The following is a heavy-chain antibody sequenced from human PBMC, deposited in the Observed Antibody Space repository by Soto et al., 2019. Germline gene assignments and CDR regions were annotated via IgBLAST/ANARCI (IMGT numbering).Heavy chain of an antibody. V-gene: IGHV3-48*01. CDR2: ISGSSGTI. J-gene: IGHJ6*03. CDR1: GFRFSDYN. Sequence: EVQLVESGGGLVQPGGSLRLSCVASGFRFSDYNMNWVRQTPGKGLEWIAYISGSSGTIYYAVSVEGRFTVSRDKAMNSRLLELTSRKVYDTAVYYCARGEVRSGGFEEYDYLYMVVWGKGTTVSVSS. CDR3: ARGEVRSGGFEEYDYLYMVV. D-gene: IGHD3-10*01.